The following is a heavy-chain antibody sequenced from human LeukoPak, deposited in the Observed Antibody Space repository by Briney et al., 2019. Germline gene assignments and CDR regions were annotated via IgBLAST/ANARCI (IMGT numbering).Heavy chain of an antibody. CDR1: GGSISSGGYS. J-gene: IGHJ4*02. CDR3: ARLYCSSTSCPYYFDY. V-gene: IGHV4-30-2*01. CDR2: IYHSGST. Sequence: PSETLSLTCAVSGGSISSGGYSWSWIRQPPGKGLEWIGYIYHSGSTYYNPSLKSRVTISVDRSKNQFSLKLSSVTAADTAVYYCARLYCSSTSCPYYFDYWGQGTLATVSS. D-gene: IGHD2-2*01.